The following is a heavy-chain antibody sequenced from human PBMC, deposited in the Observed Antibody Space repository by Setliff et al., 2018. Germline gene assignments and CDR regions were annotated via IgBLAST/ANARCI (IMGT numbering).Heavy chain of an antibody. D-gene: IGHD1-26*01. CDR3: ARYLAGEVGISGWFDP. CDR2: MHHSGIV. J-gene: IGHJ5*02. V-gene: IGHV4-38-2*01. Sequence: SETLSLTCAVSGYSINSDYYWGWVRQPPGKGLEWVASMHHSGIVYYNPSLRSRVSMSVDTSKYQVSLDLTSVTAADTAVYYCARYLAGEVGISGWFDPWGQGTLVTVSS. CDR1: GYSINSDYY.